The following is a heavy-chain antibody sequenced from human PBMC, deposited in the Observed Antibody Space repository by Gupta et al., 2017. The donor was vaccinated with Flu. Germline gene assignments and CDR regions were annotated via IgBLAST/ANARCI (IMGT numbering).Heavy chain of an antibody. Sequence: QVQLVQSGAEVKKPGASVKVSSKASGNTFTKLNMHWVRQAPGQGIVWMGTINPSGEDTRYAQKFQGRVTMTRDTSTSTVFMELNILRSEDTAVYFCTRKNDAFDPWGQGTMVTVSS. V-gene: IGHV1-46*03. CDR1: GNTFTKLN. CDR3: TRKNDAFDP. J-gene: IGHJ3*01. CDR2: INPSGEDT.